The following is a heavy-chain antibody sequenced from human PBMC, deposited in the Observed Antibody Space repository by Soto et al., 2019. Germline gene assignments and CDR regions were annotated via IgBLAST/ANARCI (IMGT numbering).Heavy chain of an antibody. D-gene: IGHD5-12*01. CDR1: GGSISSRSYY. Sequence: QLQLQESGPGLVKPSETLSLTCTVSGGSISSRSYYWGWIRQPPGKGLEWIGSIYYSGSTYYNPSLKSRVTISVDTSKNQFSLKLSSVTAADTAVYYCARQSIVAGLDYWGQGTLVTVSS. CDR3: ARQSIVAGLDY. J-gene: IGHJ4*02. V-gene: IGHV4-39*01. CDR2: IYYSGST.